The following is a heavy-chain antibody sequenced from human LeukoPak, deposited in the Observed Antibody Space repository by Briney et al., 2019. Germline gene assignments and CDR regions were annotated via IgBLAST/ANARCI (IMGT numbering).Heavy chain of an antibody. Sequence: GASVKVSCKASGYTFTSYYMHWVRQAPGQGLERMGIINPSGGSTSYARKFQGRVTMTRDTSTSTVYMELSSLRSEDTAVYYCALVLGYCSGGSCYGGFDPWGQGTLVTVSS. V-gene: IGHV1-46*01. D-gene: IGHD2-15*01. CDR3: ALVLGYCSGGSCYGGFDP. CDR1: GYTFTSYY. CDR2: INPSGGST. J-gene: IGHJ5*02.